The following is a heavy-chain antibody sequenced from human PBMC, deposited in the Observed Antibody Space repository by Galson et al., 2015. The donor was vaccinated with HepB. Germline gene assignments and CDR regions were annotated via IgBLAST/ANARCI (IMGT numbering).Heavy chain of an antibody. J-gene: IGHJ5*02. D-gene: IGHD2-2*01. CDR3: ARALGYCSSTSCHNWFDP. V-gene: IGHV1-8*01. CDR1: GYTFTSYD. CDR2: MNPNSGNT. Sequence: SVKVSCKASGYTFTSYDINWVRQATGQGLEWMGWMNPNSGNTGYAQKFQGRVTMTRNTSISTAYMELSSLRSEDTAVYYCARALGYCSSTSCHNWFDPWGQGTLVTVSS.